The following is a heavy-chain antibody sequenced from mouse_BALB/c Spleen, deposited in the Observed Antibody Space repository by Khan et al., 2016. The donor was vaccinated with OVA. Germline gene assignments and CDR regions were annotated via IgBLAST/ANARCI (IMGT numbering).Heavy chain of an antibody. CDR2: IFAGGST. Sequence: QVQLQVSEPGLVAPSQSLSITCTVSGFSLTSYGVHWVHQPPGKGLEWLGVIFAGGSTNYNSARMARLSITKYNAKSQVFLKMNSMQTDDTAMYYCASLEDIWGQGTTLTVSS. J-gene: IGHJ2*01. CDR3: ASLEDI. V-gene: IGHV2-9*02. D-gene: IGHD1-3*01. CDR1: GFSLTSYG.